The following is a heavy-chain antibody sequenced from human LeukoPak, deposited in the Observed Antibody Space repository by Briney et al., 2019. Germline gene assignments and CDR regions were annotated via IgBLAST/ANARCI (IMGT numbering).Heavy chain of an antibody. Sequence: GGSLRLSCAASGFTFSSYGMSWVRQAPGKGLEWVSAISPSGDNTYYADSMKVRFTISRDNSRNTLYLQVNTLRAADTALYYCAKTDCTSTSCYIGWFDPWGQGTLVTVSS. CDR3: AKTDCTSTSCYIGWFDP. V-gene: IGHV3-23*01. CDR1: GFTFSSYG. CDR2: ISPSGDNT. D-gene: IGHD2-2*02. J-gene: IGHJ5*02.